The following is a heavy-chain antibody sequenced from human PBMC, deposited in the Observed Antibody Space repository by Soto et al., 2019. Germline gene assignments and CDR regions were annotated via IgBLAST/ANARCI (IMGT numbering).Heavy chain of an antibody. V-gene: IGHV3-64D*06. Sequence: LXLSCSASGFTFSIYAMHWVRQAPGNGLEYVSAISSNGGSTYYADSVKGRFTISRDNSKNTLYLQMSSLRAEDTAVYYCVKSATYCSSTSCYVDWFDPWGQGTLVTVSS. D-gene: IGHD2-2*01. J-gene: IGHJ5*02. CDR3: VKSATYCSSTSCYVDWFDP. CDR1: GFTFSIYA. CDR2: ISSNGGST.